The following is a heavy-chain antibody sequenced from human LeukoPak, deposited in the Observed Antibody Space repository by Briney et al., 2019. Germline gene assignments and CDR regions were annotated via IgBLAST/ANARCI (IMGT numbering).Heavy chain of an antibody. Sequence: GGSLRLSCAASGFTLSTCGMHWVRQAPGKGLEWVAMISHDGNSKQYADFAKGRFTISRDNSKNTLYLEMNSLRTEDTAVYHCAKDLYDNGWSTYFDPWGQGALVTVSS. CDR3: AKDLYDNGWSTYFDP. V-gene: IGHV3-30*18. J-gene: IGHJ5*02. D-gene: IGHD6-19*01. CDR1: GFTLSTCG. CDR2: ISHDGNSK.